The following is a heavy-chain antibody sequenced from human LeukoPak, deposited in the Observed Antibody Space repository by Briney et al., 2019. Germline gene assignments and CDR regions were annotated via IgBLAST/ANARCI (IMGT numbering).Heavy chain of an antibody. CDR1: GGSISSYY. Sequence: SETLSLTCTVSGGSISSYYWSWIRQPPGKGLEWIGYIYTSGSTNYNPSLKSRVTISVDTSKNQFSLKLSSVTAADTAVYYCARRGLNCSGGSCYNYYYYYMDVWGKGTTVTVSS. V-gene: IGHV4-4*09. J-gene: IGHJ6*03. D-gene: IGHD2-15*01. CDR3: ARRGLNCSGGSCYNYYYYYMDV. CDR2: IYTSGST.